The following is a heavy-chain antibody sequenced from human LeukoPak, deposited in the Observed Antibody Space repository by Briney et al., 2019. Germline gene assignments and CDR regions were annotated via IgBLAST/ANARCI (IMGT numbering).Heavy chain of an antibody. V-gene: IGHV3-7*04. Sequence: RGSLRLSCAASGFTFSSYWMSWVRQAPGKGLEWVANIKQDGSEKYYVDSVKGRFTISRDNAKNSLYLQMNSLRAEDTAVYYCARARIAAAPSPLDYWGQGTLVTVSS. CDR1: GFTFSSYW. J-gene: IGHJ4*02. CDR2: IKQDGSEK. CDR3: ARARIAAAPSPLDY. D-gene: IGHD6-13*01.